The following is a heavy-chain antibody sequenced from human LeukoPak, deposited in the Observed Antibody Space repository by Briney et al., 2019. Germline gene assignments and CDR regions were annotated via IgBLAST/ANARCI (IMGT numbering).Heavy chain of an antibody. J-gene: IGHJ4*02. CDR3: ARDGFGGSYSF. Sequence: GGSLRLSCAASGFTFSSYWMHRVRQAPGKGLVWVSRINGDGITTTYADSVKGRFTISRDNAKNTLYLQMNSLRAEDTAVYYCARDGFGGSYSFWGQGTLVTVSS. CDR2: INGDGITT. D-gene: IGHD1-26*01. V-gene: IGHV3-74*03. CDR1: GFTFSSYW.